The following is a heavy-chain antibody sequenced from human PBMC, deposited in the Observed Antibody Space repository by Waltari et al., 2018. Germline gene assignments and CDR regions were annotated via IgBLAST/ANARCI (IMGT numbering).Heavy chain of an antibody. J-gene: IGHJ3*01. CDR3: ARDSAFCNGCAVDL. CDR1: GFTFRALY. Sequence: EVQMVESGGGLVQPGGSVRLSCIASGFTFRALYISWVRQAPGEGPEWVANLKHDGSLKSDVDSVRGRFIISRDNAKNSVFLQLNSLRVDDTAVYYCARDSAFCNGCAVDLWGQGTMVSVSS. D-gene: IGHD2-8*01. V-gene: IGHV3-7*03. CDR2: LKHDGSLK.